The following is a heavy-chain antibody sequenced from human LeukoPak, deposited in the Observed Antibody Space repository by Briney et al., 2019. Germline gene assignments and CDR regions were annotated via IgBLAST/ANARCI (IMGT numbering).Heavy chain of an antibody. CDR2: ISWNSGSI. V-gene: IGHV3-9*01. CDR3: AVGGAFDI. CDR1: GFTFDDYA. J-gene: IGHJ3*02. Sequence: GGSLRLSCAASGFTFDDYAMHWVRQAPGKGLEWVSGISWNSGSIGYADSVKGRFTISRDNAKNSLYLQMNSLRAEDTAVYYCAVGGAFDIWGQGTMVTVSS. D-gene: IGHD2-15*01.